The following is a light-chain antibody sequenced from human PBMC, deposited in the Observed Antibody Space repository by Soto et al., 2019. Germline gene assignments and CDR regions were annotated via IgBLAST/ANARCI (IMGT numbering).Light chain of an antibody. CDR1: SSDVGGYNY. CDR2: DVT. Sequence: QSVLTQPRSVSGSPGQSVTISCTGTSSDVGGYNYVSWYQHHPGKVPKLIIYDVTKWPSGVPDRFSGSKSGNTASLTISGLQAEDEADYYCCSYAGNYVLVFGGGTQLTVL. V-gene: IGLV2-11*01. CDR3: CSYAGNYVLV. J-gene: IGLJ2*01.